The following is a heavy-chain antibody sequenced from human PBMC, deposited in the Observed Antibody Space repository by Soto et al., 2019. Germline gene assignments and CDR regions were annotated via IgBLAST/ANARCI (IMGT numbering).Heavy chain of an antibody. CDR1: GYTLTTHG. V-gene: IGHV1-18*01. Sequence: VGSVKVSCKGSGYTLTTHGISWVRQAPGQGLEWLGWINTHNGNTNYAQNLQGRVIMTADTSTSTAYMELRSLRSDDTAIYYCTREGSAPYYYYGMDAWGQGTTVTVSS. D-gene: IGHD3-10*01. CDR3: TREGSAPYYYYGMDA. CDR2: INTHNGNT. J-gene: IGHJ6*02.